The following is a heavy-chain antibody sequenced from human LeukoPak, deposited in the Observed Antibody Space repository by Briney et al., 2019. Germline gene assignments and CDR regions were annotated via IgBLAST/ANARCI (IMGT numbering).Heavy chain of an antibody. V-gene: IGHV3-23*01. CDR1: GFTFKNYA. D-gene: IGHD1-1*01. J-gene: IGHJ4*02. Sequence: GGSLRLSCAASGFTFKNYAVSWVRQAPGKGLEWVSTFGTGADTYYAGSVEGRFIISRDNSKSTVYLQMNSLRADDTATYYCAKHVMTTPRTLDYWGQGTLVTASS. CDR3: AKHVMTTPRTLDY. CDR2: FGTGADT.